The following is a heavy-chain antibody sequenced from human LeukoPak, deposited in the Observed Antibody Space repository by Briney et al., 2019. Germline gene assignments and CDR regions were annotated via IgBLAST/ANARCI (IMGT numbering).Heavy chain of an antibody. CDR1: GDSVSSTGAA. CDR3: ARSMGAFDI. V-gene: IGHV6-1*01. J-gene: IGHJ3*02. CDR2: TYYRSKWYN. Sequence: PSQTLSLTCGISGDSVSSTGAAWNWLRQSPSRGLEWLGRTYYRSKWYNEYAVSVKRRITINPDTSKNQFSLQLNSVTPEDTAVYFCARSMGAFDIWGQGTMVTVSS.